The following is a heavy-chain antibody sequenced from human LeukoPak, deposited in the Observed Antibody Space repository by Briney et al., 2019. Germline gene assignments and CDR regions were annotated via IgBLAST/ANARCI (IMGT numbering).Heavy chain of an antibody. CDR1: GGSISSSSYY. J-gene: IGHJ5*02. V-gene: IGHV4-39*01. D-gene: IGHD2-8*01. CDR2: IYYSGST. CDR3: ARHAGYCTNGVCYSWLDP. Sequence: SETLSLTCTVSGGSISSSSYYWGWIRQPPGKGLEWIGSIYYSGSTYYNPSLKSRVTISVDTSKNQFSLKLSSVTAADTAVYYCARHAGYCTNGVCYSWLDPWGQGTLVTVSS.